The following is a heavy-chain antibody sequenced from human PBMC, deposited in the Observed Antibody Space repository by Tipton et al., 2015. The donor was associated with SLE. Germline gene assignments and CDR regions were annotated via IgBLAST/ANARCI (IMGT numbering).Heavy chain of an antibody. Sequence: LRLSCAVSGYSISSGYYWGWVRQPPGKGLEWVGSIYFSGSTYSNPSLKSRVTISVDTSKNQFSLRLSSVTAADTAVYYCARDAFRGAFDIWGQGTMVTVSS. CDR3: ARDAFRGAFDI. D-gene: IGHD3-10*01. V-gene: IGHV4-38-2*01. J-gene: IGHJ3*02. CDR2: IYFSGST. CDR1: GYSISSGYY.